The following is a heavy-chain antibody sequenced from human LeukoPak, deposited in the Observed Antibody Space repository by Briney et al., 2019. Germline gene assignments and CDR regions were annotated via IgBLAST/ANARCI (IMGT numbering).Heavy chain of an antibody. V-gene: IGHV3-30*04. J-gene: IGHJ4*02. CDR1: GFTFSNYA. CDR3: AREAPSGSFADY. CDR2: TSSDERAK. D-gene: IGHD1-26*01. Sequence: GGSLRLSCEASGFTFSNYAMHWVRQSPGKGLEGVAVTSSDERAKFYADSVKGRFTISRDNSKNTLFLQMNSLTEEDTAVYFCAREAPSGSFADYWGQGTLVTVSS.